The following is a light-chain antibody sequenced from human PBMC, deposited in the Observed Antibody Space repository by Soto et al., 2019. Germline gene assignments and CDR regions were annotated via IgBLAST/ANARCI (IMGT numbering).Light chain of an antibody. CDR1: QSVSSSY. Sequence: EIVLTQSPGTLSLSPGERATLSCRATQSVSSSYLAWYQQKPGQAPRLLIYGASSRATGIPDRFSGSGSGTDFSLTISRLEAEEFAVYYCPQYGSSPRTCGQGTKLEIK. J-gene: IGKJ2*01. V-gene: IGKV3-20*01. CDR3: PQYGSSPRT. CDR2: GAS.